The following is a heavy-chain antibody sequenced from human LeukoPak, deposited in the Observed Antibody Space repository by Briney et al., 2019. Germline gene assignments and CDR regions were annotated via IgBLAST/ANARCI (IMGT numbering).Heavy chain of an antibody. J-gene: IGHJ6*04. CDR2: IYYSGST. Sequence: PSETLSLTCTVSGGSISSYYWSWIRQPPGKGLEWIGYIYYSGSTNYNPSLKSRVTISVDTSKNQFSPKLSSVTAADTAVYYCARVGHYYGSGSYYNPWDYYYGMDVWGKGTTVTVSS. V-gene: IGHV4-59*01. CDR3: ARVGHYYGSGSYYNPWDYYYGMDV. CDR1: GGSISSYY. D-gene: IGHD3-10*01.